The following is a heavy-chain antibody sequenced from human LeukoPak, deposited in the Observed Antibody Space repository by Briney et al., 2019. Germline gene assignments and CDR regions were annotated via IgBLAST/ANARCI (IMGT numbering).Heavy chain of an antibody. Sequence: SETLSLTCTVSGGSISTYYWNWIRQPPGKGLEWIGYIYHSGSTNYNPSLQSRVTISVDTSKNQFSLNLNSVTAADMAVYYCARQTYRSGWSWFDPWGQGTLVTVSS. V-gene: IGHV4-59*01. CDR1: GGSISTYY. D-gene: IGHD6-19*01. J-gene: IGHJ5*02. CDR2: IYHSGST. CDR3: ARQTYRSGWSWFDP.